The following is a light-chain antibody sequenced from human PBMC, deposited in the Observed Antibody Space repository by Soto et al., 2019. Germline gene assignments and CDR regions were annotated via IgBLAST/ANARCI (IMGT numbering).Light chain of an antibody. V-gene: IGLV2-23*02. Sequence: QSALTQPASVSGSPGQSITISCSGTTSDVGGYDVVSWYQQHPGKAPKLMIFEVNQRPSGVSDRFSGSKSGNTASLTISGLQAGDEADYYCCSYAGSSTVVFGGGTKLTVL. CDR2: EVN. J-gene: IGLJ2*01. CDR3: CSYAGSSTVV. CDR1: TSDVGGYDV.